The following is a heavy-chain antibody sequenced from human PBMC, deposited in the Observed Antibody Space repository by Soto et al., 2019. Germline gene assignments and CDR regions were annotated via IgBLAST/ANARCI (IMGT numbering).Heavy chain of an antibody. CDR3: AREGEPLGWDIVVVPAAINSVNGFDI. J-gene: IGHJ3*02. CDR1: GFTFSSYG. D-gene: IGHD2-2*01. V-gene: IGHV3-33*01. CDR2: IWYDGSNK. Sequence: QVQLVESGGGVVQPGRSLRLSCAASGFTFSSYGMHWVRQAPGKGLEWVAVIWYDGSNKYYADSVKGRFTISRDNSKNTLYLQMNSLRAEDTAVYYCAREGEPLGWDIVVVPAAINSVNGFDIWGQGTMVTVSS.